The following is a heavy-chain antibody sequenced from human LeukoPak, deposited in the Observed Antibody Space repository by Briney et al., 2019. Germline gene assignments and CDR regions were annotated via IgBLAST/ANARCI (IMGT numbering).Heavy chain of an antibody. CDR3: AKALSAVDPYDY. V-gene: IGHV3-23*01. CDR2: ITDSGGST. CDR1: GFTFTLYA. D-gene: IGHD6-13*01. Sequence: GGSLRLSCAASGFTFTLYAMSWVRQAPGKGLEWISIITDSGGSTHYAGSVKGRFSISRDNSKNTLYLQMNSLRAEDTAVYYCAKALSAVDPYDYWGQGTLVTVSS. J-gene: IGHJ4*02.